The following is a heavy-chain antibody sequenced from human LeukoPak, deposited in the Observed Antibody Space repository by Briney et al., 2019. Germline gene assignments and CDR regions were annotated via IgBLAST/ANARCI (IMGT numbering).Heavy chain of an antibody. V-gene: IGHV3-7*03. J-gene: IGHJ3*01. CDR3: ARSSYSSSSSV. Sequence: GGSLRLSCAVSGFTFSGYWMSWSRQAPGKGLEWVASINSDGSEGYYADVVKGRFTISRDNAKNSLYLQINSLRAGDTAVYYCARSSYSSSSSVWGQGTMVTVSS. CDR1: GFTFSGYW. CDR2: INSDGSEG. D-gene: IGHD6-6*01.